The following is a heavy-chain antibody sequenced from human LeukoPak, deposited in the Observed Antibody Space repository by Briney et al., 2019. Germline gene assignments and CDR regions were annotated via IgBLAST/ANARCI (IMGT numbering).Heavy chain of an antibody. J-gene: IGHJ3*02. D-gene: IGHD1/OR15-1a*01. CDR2: ISSSGSTI. CDR3: ARSSRLDQNDAFDI. CDR1: GFTFSDYY. V-gene: IGHV3-11*01. Sequence: GGSLRLSCAASGFTFSDYYMNWIRQAPGKGLEWVSYISSSGSTIYYADSVKGRFTISRDNAKNSLYLQMNSLRAEDTAVYYCARSSRLDQNDAFDIWGQGTMVTVSS.